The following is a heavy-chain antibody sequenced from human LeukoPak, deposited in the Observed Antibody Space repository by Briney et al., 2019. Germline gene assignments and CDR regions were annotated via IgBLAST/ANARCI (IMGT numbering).Heavy chain of an antibody. V-gene: IGHV3-7*01. CDR3: ARVRPYCSSTNCYQYYFDY. CDR2: IKQDGSEK. D-gene: IGHD2-2*01. J-gene: IGHJ4*02. CDR1: GFSFNNYW. Sequence: GGSLRLSCAASGFSFNNYWMSWVRQAPGKGLEWVANIKQDGSEKYYMDSVKGRFTISRDSAKNSLYPQMNSLRVEDTAVYYCARVRPYCSSTNCYQYYFDYWGQGTLVTVSS.